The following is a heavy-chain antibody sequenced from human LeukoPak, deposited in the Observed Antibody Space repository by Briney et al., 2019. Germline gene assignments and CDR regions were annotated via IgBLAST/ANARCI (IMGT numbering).Heavy chain of an antibody. CDR2: ISGSGGST. CDR3: AKDLHSGYDYYGMDV. CDR1: GFTFSSYA. J-gene: IGHJ6*02. Sequence: GRSLRLSCAASGFTFSSYAMSWVRQAPGKGLEWVSAISGSGGSTYYADSVKGRFTISRDNSKNTLYLQMNSLRAEDTAVYYCAKDLHSGYDYYGMDVWGQGTTVTVSS. V-gene: IGHV3-23*01. D-gene: IGHD1-26*01.